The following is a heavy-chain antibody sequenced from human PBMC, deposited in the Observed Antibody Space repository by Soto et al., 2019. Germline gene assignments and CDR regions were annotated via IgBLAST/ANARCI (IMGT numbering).Heavy chain of an antibody. CDR1: GFTFTSSA. CDR3: ARDASLNYDILTGYSYGYYYYYYGMDV. J-gene: IGHJ6*02. D-gene: IGHD3-9*01. V-gene: IGHV1-58*01. CDR2: IVVGSGNT. Sequence: SVKVSCKASGFTFTSSAVQWVRQARGQRLEWIGWIVVGSGNTNYAQKFQERVTITRDMSTSTAYMELSSLRSEDTAVYYCARDASLNYDILTGYSYGYYYYYYGMDVWGQGTTVTVSS.